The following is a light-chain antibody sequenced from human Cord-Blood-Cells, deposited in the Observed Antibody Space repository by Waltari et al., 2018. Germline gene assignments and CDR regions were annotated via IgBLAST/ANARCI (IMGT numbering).Light chain of an antibody. Sequence: DIVMTQSPDPLAVSLGERANINCKSSQSVLYSSNNKNYLAWYQQKPGQPPKLLIYWASTRESGVPDRFSGSGSGTDFTLTISSLQAEDVAVYYCQQYYSTPPITFGQGTRLEIK. CDR2: WAS. J-gene: IGKJ5*01. CDR1: QSVLYSSNNKNY. CDR3: QQYYSTPPIT. V-gene: IGKV4-1*01.